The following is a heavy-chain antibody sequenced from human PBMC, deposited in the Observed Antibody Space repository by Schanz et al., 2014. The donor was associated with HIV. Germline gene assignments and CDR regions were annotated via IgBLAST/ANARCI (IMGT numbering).Heavy chain of an antibody. CDR1: GFTFSSYG. J-gene: IGHJ6*02. V-gene: IGHV3-33*01. Sequence: QVQLVESGGGVVQPGRSLRLSCAASGFTFSSYGMHWVRQAPGKGLEWVAVIWYDETNKFYVDSVKGRFTISRDNSKNTLYLQMKRLRAEDTAVYYCARTDHLASAGMDYYYGMDVWGQGTTVTVSS. D-gene: IGHD6-13*01. CDR2: IWYDETNK. CDR3: ARTDHLASAGMDYYYGMDV.